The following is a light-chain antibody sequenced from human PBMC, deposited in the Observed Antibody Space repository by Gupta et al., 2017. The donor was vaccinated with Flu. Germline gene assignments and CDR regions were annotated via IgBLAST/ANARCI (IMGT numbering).Light chain of an antibody. CDR3: QQYRTTPWT. V-gene: IGKV4-1*01. CDR2: WAS. CDR1: QSVSFGSDNKNF. Sequence: VMSPSPDSLTLSLGGGATITCKSSQSVSFGSDNKNFLAWYQQKPGQAPTLLFSWASSRESGVPDRISASGSGSEFTLTINRLQPEDVAVYYCQQYRTTPWTFGQGTKVEIK. J-gene: IGKJ1*01.